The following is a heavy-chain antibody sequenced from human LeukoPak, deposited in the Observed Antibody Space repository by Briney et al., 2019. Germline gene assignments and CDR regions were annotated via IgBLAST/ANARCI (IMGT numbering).Heavy chain of an antibody. J-gene: IGHJ4*02. CDR2: IKQDGSEK. CDR3: APLITTGY. V-gene: IGHV3-7*01. Sequence: GGSLRLSCAVSGFTFRSYWMSWVRQAPGKGLEWVANIKQDGSEKYYVDSVKGRFTISRDNAKNSLDLQMNSLRAEDTAVYYCAPLITTGYWGQGTLVTVSS. D-gene: IGHD3-22*01. CDR1: GFTFRSYW.